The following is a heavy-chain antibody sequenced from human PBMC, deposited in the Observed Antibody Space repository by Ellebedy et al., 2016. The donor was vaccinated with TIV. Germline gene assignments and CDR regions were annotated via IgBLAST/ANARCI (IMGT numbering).Heavy chain of an antibody. D-gene: IGHD5-18*01. CDR3: ARHLYSYGSLNADV. J-gene: IGHJ6*02. Sequence: GESLKISCKGSGYSFTSYWIGWVRQMPGKGLEWMAIIYPGDSETRYSPSFQGQVTISADKSINTAYLQWSSLRASDSAKYYCARHLYSYGSLNADVWGQGITVTVSS. V-gene: IGHV5-51*01. CDR1: GYSFTSYW. CDR2: IYPGDSET.